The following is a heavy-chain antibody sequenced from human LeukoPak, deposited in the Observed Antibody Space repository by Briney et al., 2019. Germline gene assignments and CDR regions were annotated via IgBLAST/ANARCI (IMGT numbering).Heavy chain of an antibody. J-gene: IGHJ4*02. V-gene: IGHV3-30-3*01. CDR1: GFTFSSYA. D-gene: IGHD5-24*01. Sequence: GGSLRLSCAASGFTFSSYAMHWVRQAPGKGLEWVAVISYDGSNKYYADSVKGRFTISRDNSKNTLYLQMNSLRAEDTAVYYCARDVRRDGYNVIDYWGQGTLATVSS. CDR3: ARDVRRDGYNVIDY. CDR2: ISYDGSNK.